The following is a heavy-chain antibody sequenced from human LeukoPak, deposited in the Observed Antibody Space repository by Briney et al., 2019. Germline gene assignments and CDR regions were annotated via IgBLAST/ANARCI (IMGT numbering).Heavy chain of an antibody. CDR3: ARGGGSLLFDY. J-gene: IGHJ4*02. Sequence: PGGSLRLSCAASGFTFSSYSMNWVRQAPGKGLEWVSYISSSSSTIYYADSVKGRFTISRDNAKNSLYLQMNSLRAEDTAVYYCARGGGSLLFDYWGQGTLVTVSS. V-gene: IGHV3-48*04. D-gene: IGHD3-16*01. CDR1: GFTFSSYS. CDR2: ISSSSSTI.